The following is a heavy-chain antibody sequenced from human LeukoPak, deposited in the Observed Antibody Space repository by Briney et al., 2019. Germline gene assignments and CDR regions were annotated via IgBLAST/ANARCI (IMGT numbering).Heavy chain of an antibody. D-gene: IGHD3-16*02. J-gene: IGHJ4*02. CDR2: ISNSGNTK. Sequence: GGSLRLSCAASGFTFSNYEMNWIRQAPGKGLEWISYISNSGNTKYYADSVKGRFSISRDNANNSVYLQMNNLRAEDMAVYYCAAVIDYWGQGTLVTVSS. CDR1: GFTFSNYE. V-gene: IGHV3-48*03. CDR3: AAVIDY.